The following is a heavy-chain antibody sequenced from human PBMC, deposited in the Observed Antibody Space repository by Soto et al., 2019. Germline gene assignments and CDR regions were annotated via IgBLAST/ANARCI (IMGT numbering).Heavy chain of an antibody. CDR1: GFTFSRYA. Sequence: PGGSLRLSCAASGFTFSRYAMHWVRQAPGKGLEWVAVISFDGSNKYYADSVKGRFTISRDNSKNTLYVQMNSLRAEDTAVYYCARESYDSSGYSYDAFDIWGQGTMVTVSS. CDR3: ARESYDSSGYSYDAFDI. D-gene: IGHD3-22*01. V-gene: IGHV3-30-3*01. CDR2: ISFDGSNK. J-gene: IGHJ3*02.